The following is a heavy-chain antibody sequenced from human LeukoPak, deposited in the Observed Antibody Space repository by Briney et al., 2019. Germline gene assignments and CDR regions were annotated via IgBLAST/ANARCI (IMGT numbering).Heavy chain of an antibody. V-gene: IGHV1-8*01. Sequence: ASVKVSCKASGYTFTSYDINWVRQATGQGLEWMGWMNPNSGNTGYAQKFQGRVTMTRNTSISTAYMELSSLRCEDTAVYYCVCGVRVRAAAGTIYYYYMDVWGKGTTVTISS. CDR1: GYTFTSYD. CDR3: VCGVRVRAAAGTIYYYYMDV. J-gene: IGHJ6*03. D-gene: IGHD6-13*01. CDR2: MNPNSGNT.